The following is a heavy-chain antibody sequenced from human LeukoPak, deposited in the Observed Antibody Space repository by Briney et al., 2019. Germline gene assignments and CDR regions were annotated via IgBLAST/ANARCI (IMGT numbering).Heavy chain of an antibody. CDR2: IKQDGSEK. V-gene: IGHV3-7*01. CDR3: ATPGPYYYGSGSDY. Sequence: PGGSLRLSCAGCRFTFSSYWMSWVRQAPGKGLEWVANIKQDGSEKYYVDSVKGRFTISRDNAKNSLYLQMNSLRAEDTAVYYCATPGPYYYGSGSDYWGQGTLVTVSS. D-gene: IGHD3-10*01. J-gene: IGHJ4*02. CDR1: RFTFSSYW.